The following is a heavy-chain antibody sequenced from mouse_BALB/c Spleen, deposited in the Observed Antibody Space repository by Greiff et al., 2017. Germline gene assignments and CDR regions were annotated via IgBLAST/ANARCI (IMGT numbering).Heavy chain of an antibody. CDR1: GFTFSSFG. CDR3: ARWDYGRYFDV. J-gene: IGHJ1*01. V-gene: IGHV5-17*02. Sequence: EVQVVESGGGLVQPGGSRKLSCAASGFTFSSFGMHWVRQAPEKGLEWVAYISSGSSTIYYADTVKGRFTISRDNPKNTLFLQMTSLRSEDTAMYYCARWDYGRYFDVWGAGTTVTVSS. D-gene: IGHD1-1*01. CDR2: ISSGSSTI.